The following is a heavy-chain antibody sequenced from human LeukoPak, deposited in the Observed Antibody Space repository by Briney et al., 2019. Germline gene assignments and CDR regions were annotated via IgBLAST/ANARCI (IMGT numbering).Heavy chain of an antibody. CDR1: GFTFSSYW. Sequence: GGSLRLSCAASGFTFSSYWMHWVRQAPGKGLVWVSRINSDGSSTSYADSVKGRFTISRDNAKNTLYLQTDSLRAEDTAVYYCARDADEEYYYYYYGMDVWGQGTTVTVSS. CDR3: ARDADEEYYYYYYGMDV. D-gene: IGHD2/OR15-2a*01. J-gene: IGHJ6*02. V-gene: IGHV3-74*01. CDR2: INSDGSST.